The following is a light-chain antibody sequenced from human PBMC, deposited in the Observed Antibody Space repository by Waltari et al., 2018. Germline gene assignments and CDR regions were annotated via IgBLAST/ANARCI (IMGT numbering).Light chain of an antibody. CDR3: QQYDGSVVT. V-gene: IGKV3-20*01. CDR1: RSVSSIS. J-gene: IGKJ4*01. Sequence: IVLTQSPATLSLSTGERATLSCRASRSVSSISLTWYQQKSGQSPRLLIYGASSRATAIPDRFSGSGSGTDFTLIIDRLEPEDFAVYYCQQYDGSVVTFGGGTKVEIK. CDR2: GAS.